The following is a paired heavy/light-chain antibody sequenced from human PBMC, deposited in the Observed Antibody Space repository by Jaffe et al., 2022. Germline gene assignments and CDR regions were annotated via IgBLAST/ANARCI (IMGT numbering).Light chain of an antibody. CDR3: QQFNNYLFT. CDR1: QGISSA. Sequence: AIQLTQSPSSLSASVGDRVTITCRASQGISSALAWYQQKPGKAPKLLIYDASSLESGVPSRFSGSGSGTDFTLTISSLQPEDFATYYCQQFNNYLFTFGPGTKVDIK. J-gene: IGKJ3*01. CDR2: DAS. V-gene: IGKV1D-13*01.
Heavy chain of an antibody. Sequence: QVQLQESGPGLVKPSETLSLTCAVSGYSISSGYYWGWIRQPPGKGLEWIGSIYHSGSTYYNPSLKSRVTISVDTSKNQFSLKLSSVTAADTAVYYCAREVTAAAGTRRRFDPWGQGTLVTVSS. J-gene: IGHJ5*02. D-gene: IGHD6-13*01. CDR1: GYSISSGYY. CDR3: AREVTAAAGTRRRFDP. CDR2: IYHSGST. V-gene: IGHV4-38-2*02.